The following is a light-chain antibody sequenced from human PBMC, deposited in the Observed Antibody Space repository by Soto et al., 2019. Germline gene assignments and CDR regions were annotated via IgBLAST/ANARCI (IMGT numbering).Light chain of an antibody. CDR2: GAS. Sequence: EIVLTQSPGTLSLSPGERATLSCRASQSVSSNYLAWYQQKPGQAPRLLIYGASSRATGIPDRFSGSGSGTDFTLTISGLETEDFAVYYCQQYNSWPLTFGGGTKVEIK. CDR3: QQYNSWPLT. J-gene: IGKJ4*01. CDR1: QSVSSNY. V-gene: IGKV3-20*01.